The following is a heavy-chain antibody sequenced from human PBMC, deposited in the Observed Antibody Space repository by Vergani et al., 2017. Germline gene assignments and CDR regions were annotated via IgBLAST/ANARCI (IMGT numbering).Heavy chain of an antibody. CDR3: ARTSIAAANYYYYSYMDV. J-gene: IGHJ6*03. D-gene: IGHD6-13*01. V-gene: IGHV3-33*01. CDR2: IWYDGSNK. CDR1: GFTFSSYG. Sequence: QVQLVESGGGVVQPGRSLRLSCAASGFTFSSYGMHWVRQAPGKGLEWVAVIWYDGSNKYYADSVKGRFTISRDNSKNTLYLQMNSLRAEDTAVYYCARTSIAAANYYYYSYMDVWGKXP.